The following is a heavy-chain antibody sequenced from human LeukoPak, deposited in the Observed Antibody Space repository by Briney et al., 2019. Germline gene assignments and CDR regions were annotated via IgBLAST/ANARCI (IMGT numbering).Heavy chain of an antibody. Sequence: ASVKVSCKASGYTFTSYGISWVRQAPGQGLEWMGWINAGNGNTKYSQKFQGRVTITRDTSASTAYMELSSLRSEDTAVYYCARGRYYYDSSGYYRRNWFDPWGQGTLVTVSS. CDR2: INAGNGNT. CDR3: ARGRYYYDSSGYYRRNWFDP. D-gene: IGHD3-22*01. V-gene: IGHV1-3*01. J-gene: IGHJ5*02. CDR1: GYTFTSYG.